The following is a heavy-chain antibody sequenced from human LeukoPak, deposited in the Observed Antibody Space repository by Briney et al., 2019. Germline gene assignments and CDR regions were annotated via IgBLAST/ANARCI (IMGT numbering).Heavy chain of an antibody. J-gene: IGHJ4*02. CDR2: ISYDGSND. CDR3: ARGNRYSSSWYLDY. D-gene: IGHD6-13*01. Sequence: GGSLRLSCAASGFTFSSYTMHWVRQAPGKGLEWVSVISYDGSNDYYADSVKGRFTISRDNSKDTLYLQMNSLRAENTAVYYCARGNRYSSSWYLDYWGQGTLVTVSS. V-gene: IGHV3-30*01. CDR1: GFTFSSYT.